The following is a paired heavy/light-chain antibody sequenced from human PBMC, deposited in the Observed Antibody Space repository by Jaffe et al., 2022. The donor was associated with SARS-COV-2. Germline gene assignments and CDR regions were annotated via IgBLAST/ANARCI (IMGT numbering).Light chain of an antibody. Sequence: QSVLSQPPSVSGAPGQRVTISCTGSSSNIGAGYDVHWYQQLPGTAPKLLMYGNNNRPSGVPDRFSGSKSGTSASLAISGLQAEDEADYYCQSYDNSLGGLYVFGPGTKVTVL. J-gene: IGLJ1*01. CDR1: SSNIGAGYD. CDR2: GNN. CDR3: QSYDNSLGGLYV. V-gene: IGLV1-40*01.
Heavy chain of an antibody. CDR3: GTVALDALGTSDYRYYYYMNV. CDR1: GGSIRSSIYY. V-gene: IGHV4-39*02. Sequence: QLQLQESGPGLVKPSETLSLTCTVSGGSIRSSIYYWNWIRQAPGKGLEWIGNINYGGSAYSNPSLQSRVTISVDTSKNDFSLKLTSVTAADTAVYYCGTVALDALGTSDYRYYYYMNVWGKGTTVTVSS. D-gene: IGHD3-16*01. CDR2: INYGGSA. J-gene: IGHJ6*03.